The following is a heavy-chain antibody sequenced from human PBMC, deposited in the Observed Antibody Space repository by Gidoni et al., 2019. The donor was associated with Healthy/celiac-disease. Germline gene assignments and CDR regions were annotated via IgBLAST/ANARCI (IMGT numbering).Heavy chain of an antibody. CDR1: GFTFSSYG. J-gene: IGHJ4*02. D-gene: IGHD7-27*01. CDR2: IWYDGSNK. Sequence: QVQLVESGGGVVQPGRSLSLSCAASGFTFSSYGMHWVRQAPGKGLGWVAVIWYDGSNKYYADSVKGRFTISRDNSKNTLYLQMNSLRAEDTAVYYCARDDRLTERYFDYWGQGTLVTVSS. V-gene: IGHV3-33*01. CDR3: ARDDRLTERYFDY.